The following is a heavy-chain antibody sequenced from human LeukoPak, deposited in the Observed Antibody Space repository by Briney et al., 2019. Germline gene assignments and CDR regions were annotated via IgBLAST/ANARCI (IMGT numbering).Heavy chain of an antibody. Sequence: GGSLRLSCAASGFTFSSYEMNWVRQAPGKGLEWVSYISSSGSTIYYADSVKGRFTISRDNAKNSLYLQMNSLRAEDTAVYYCARENTMVRGVIPPHFDYWGQGTLVNVSS. D-gene: IGHD3-10*01. J-gene: IGHJ4*02. CDR3: ARENTMVRGVIPPHFDY. CDR2: ISSSGSTI. CDR1: GFTFSSYE. V-gene: IGHV3-48*03.